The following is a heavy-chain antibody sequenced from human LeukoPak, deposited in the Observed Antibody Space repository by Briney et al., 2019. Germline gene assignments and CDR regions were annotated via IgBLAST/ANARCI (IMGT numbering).Heavy chain of an antibody. V-gene: IGHV3-30*18. D-gene: IGHD3-10*01. Sequence: GGSLRLSCAASGCTFSSYGMHWVRQAPGKGLEWVAVISYNGSNKYYADSVKGRSTISRDNSKNTLYLQMNSLRAEDTAVYYCAKLRGQLLWFGDPLLYYGMDVWGKGTTVTVSS. CDR1: GCTFSSYG. J-gene: IGHJ6*04. CDR3: AKLRGQLLWFGDPLLYYGMDV. CDR2: ISYNGSNK.